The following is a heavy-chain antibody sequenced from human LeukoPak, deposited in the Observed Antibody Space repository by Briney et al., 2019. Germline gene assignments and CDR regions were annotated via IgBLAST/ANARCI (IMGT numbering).Heavy chain of an antibody. J-gene: IGHJ4*02. CDR1: GFTFSSYA. D-gene: IGHD2-2*01. Sequence: GRSLRLSCAASGFTFSSYAMHWVRQAPGKGLEWVAVISYDGSNKYYADSVKGRFTISRDDSKNTLYLQMNSLRAEDTAVYYCARASAAYFDYWGQGTLVTVSS. V-gene: IGHV3-30-3*01. CDR2: ISYDGSNK. CDR3: ARASAAYFDY.